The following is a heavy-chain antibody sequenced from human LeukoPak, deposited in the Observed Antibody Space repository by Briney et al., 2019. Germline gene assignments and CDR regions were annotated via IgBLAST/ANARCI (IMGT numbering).Heavy chain of an antibody. CDR2: VSPNGETA. CDR3: AKFRPFLYSL. D-gene: IGHD2-15*01. CDR1: GFIFRNYG. J-gene: IGHJ4*02. V-gene: IGHV3-23*01. Sequence: GGSLRLSCAASGFIFRNYGMNWVRQPPGKGLEWVSGVSPNGETAYYADSVKGRFTISRDNSKNTVYLQMNSLRAEDTAVYYCAKFRPFLYSLWGQGTLVTVSS.